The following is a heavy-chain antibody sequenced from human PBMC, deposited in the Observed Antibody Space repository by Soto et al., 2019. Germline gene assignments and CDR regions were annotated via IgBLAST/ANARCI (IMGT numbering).Heavy chain of an antibody. V-gene: IGHV4-59*01. CDR1: GGSISSYY. CDR2: IYYSGST. J-gene: IGHJ6*02. D-gene: IGHD3-16*01. CDR3: ARRVRLREGMDV. Sequence: PSETLSLTCTVSGGSISSYYWSWIRQPPGKGLEWIGYIYYSGSTNYNPSLKSRVTISVDTSKNQFSLKLSSVTAADTAVYYCARRVRLREGMDVWGQGTTVTV.